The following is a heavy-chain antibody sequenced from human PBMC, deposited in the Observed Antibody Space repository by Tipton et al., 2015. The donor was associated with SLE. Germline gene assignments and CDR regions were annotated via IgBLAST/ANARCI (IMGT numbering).Heavy chain of an antibody. J-gene: IGHJ3*02. Sequence: LRLSCAVYGGSFSGYYWSWIRQPPGRGLEWIGEINHSGRTNYKSSPKSRVTISVDTSKNQFSLKLSSVTAADTAVYYCARGIGAFDIWGQGTMVTVSS. CDR2: INHSGRT. CDR1: GGSFSGYY. CDR3: ARGIGAFDI. V-gene: IGHV4-34*01.